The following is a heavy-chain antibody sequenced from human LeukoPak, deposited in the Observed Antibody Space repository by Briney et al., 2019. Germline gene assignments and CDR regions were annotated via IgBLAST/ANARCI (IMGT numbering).Heavy chain of an antibody. CDR3: AKDVSLGFCSGGSCSVHFDY. V-gene: IGHV3-9*03. D-gene: IGHD2-15*01. Sequence: GRSLRLSCAASGFTFDNYAMHWVRQAPGKGLEWVSGISWNSGSTGYVASVKGRFTISRDNAKNSLYLQTDSLRAEDMALYHCAKDVSLGFCSGGSCSVHFDYWGQGTLVTVSS. CDR1: GFTFDNYA. CDR2: ISWNSGST. J-gene: IGHJ4*02.